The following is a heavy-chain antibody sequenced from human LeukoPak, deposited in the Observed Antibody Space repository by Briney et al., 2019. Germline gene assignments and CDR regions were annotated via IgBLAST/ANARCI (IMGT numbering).Heavy chain of an antibody. CDR3: AREDSGYDSLYY. CDR2: ISSSSSTI. Sequence: GGSLRLSCAASGFTFSSYSMNWVRRAPGKGLEWLSYISSSSSTIYYADSVKGRFTISRDNAKNSLYLQMNSLRAEDTAVYYCAREDSGYDSLYYWGQGTLVTVSS. V-gene: IGHV3-48*04. D-gene: IGHD5-12*01. J-gene: IGHJ4*02. CDR1: GFTFSSYS.